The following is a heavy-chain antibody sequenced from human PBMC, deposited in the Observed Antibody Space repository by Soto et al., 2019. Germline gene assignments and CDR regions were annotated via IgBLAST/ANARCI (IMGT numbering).Heavy chain of an antibody. Sequence: SETLSLTCTVSGGSISSYYWSWIRQPPGKGLEWIGYIYYSGSTNYNPSLKSRVTISVDTSKNQFSLKLSSVTAADTAVYYCARARPLKGGYDYVFDIGAKGTMVPVS. V-gene: IGHV4-59*01. CDR2: IYYSGST. D-gene: IGHD5-12*01. J-gene: IGHJ3*02. CDR1: GGSISSYY. CDR3: ARARPLKGGYDYVFDI.